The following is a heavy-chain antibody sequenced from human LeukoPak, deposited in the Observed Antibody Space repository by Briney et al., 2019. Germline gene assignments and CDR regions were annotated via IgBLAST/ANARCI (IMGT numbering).Heavy chain of an antibody. CDR2: INPNSGGT. V-gene: IGHV1-2*02. CDR3: ARARHYDILTGYGAFDI. D-gene: IGHD3-9*01. CDR1: GYTFTGYY. Sequence: ASVKVSCKASGYTFTGYYMHWVRQVPGQGLEWMGWINPNSGGTNYAQKFQGRVTMTRDTSISTAYMELSRLRSDDTAVYYCARARHYDILTGYGAFDIWGQGTMVTVSS. J-gene: IGHJ3*02.